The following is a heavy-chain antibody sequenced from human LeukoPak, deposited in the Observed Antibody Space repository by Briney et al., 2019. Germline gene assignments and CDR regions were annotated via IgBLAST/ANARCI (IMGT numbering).Heavy chain of an antibody. Sequence: GGSLRLSCAASGFTFSSYAMSWVRRAPGKGREWVSSISGSGGSTYYADSVKGRFTISGDNSKNTLYLQMNSLRAEDTAVYYCAKDPGGYSYGPQLDYWGQGTLVTVSS. CDR3: AKDPGGYSYGPQLDY. CDR1: GFTFSSYA. V-gene: IGHV3-23*01. D-gene: IGHD5-18*01. CDR2: ISGSGGST. J-gene: IGHJ4*02.